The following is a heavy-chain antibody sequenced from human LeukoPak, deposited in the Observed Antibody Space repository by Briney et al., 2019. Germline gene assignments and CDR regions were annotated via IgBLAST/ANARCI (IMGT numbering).Heavy chain of an antibody. J-gene: IGHJ4*02. D-gene: IGHD2-2*01. Sequence: PSETLSLTCTVSGGSISSHYWSWIRQPPGKGLEWIGYIYYTGSTNYNPSLKSRVTTSVDTSKNQFSLKLSSVTVADTAVYYCARDCSSTSCYDYWSQGTLVTVSS. CDR3: ARDCSSTSCYDY. CDR2: IYYTGST. V-gene: IGHV4-59*11. CDR1: GGSISSHY.